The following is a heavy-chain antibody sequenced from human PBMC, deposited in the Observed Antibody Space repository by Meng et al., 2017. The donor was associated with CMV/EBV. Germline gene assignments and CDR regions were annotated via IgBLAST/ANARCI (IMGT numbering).Heavy chain of an antibody. CDR1: GGTFSRYA. CDR2: IMPIFGTA. CDR3: ARAPLGASIDY. J-gene: IGHJ4*02. D-gene: IGHD1-26*01. Sequence: SWKDAGGTFSRYAISWGRQAPGQGREWMGGIMPIFGTANYEQKFQGRVTITTDESTSTAYMELSSLRSEDTAVYYCARAPLGASIDYWGQGTLVTVSS. V-gene: IGHV1-69*05.